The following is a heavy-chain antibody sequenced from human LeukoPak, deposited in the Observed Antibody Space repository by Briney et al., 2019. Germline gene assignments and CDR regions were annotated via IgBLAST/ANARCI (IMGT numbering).Heavy chain of an antibody. J-gene: IGHJ4*02. Sequence: GGSLRLSCAASGFTFSSYWMNWVRQAPGKGLEWVANIKQDGSEKYYVDSVKGRFTISRDNAKNSLYLQMNSLRAEDTAVYYCAKSGDHYDSSGYYWYFDYWGQGTLVTVSS. CDR1: GFTFSSYW. CDR2: IKQDGSEK. CDR3: AKSGDHYDSSGYYWYFDY. D-gene: IGHD3-22*01. V-gene: IGHV3-7*01.